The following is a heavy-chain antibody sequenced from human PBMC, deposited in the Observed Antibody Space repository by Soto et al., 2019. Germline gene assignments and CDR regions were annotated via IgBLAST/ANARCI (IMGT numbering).Heavy chain of an antibody. CDR2: IQQDGSEK. Sequence: EVQLVESGGGLVQAGGSLRLSCAASGFTFSSYWMSWVRQAPGKGLEWVANIQQDGSEKYYVDSVKGRFTISRDNAKNSLFLQMNSRRAEDTAVYYCARVGAGEKVLPLAMSWYFYYYLDVWGKGTAVTVSS. V-gene: IGHV3-7*01. CDR3: ARVGAGEKVLPLAMSWYFYYYLDV. J-gene: IGHJ6*03. D-gene: IGHD2-2*01. CDR1: GFTFSSYW.